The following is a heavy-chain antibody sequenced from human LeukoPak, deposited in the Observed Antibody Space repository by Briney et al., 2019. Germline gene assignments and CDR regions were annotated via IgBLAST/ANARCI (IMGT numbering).Heavy chain of an antibody. CDR1: GGSISSGGYY. CDR2: IYHSGST. Sequence: PSETLSLTCTVSGGSISSGGYYWSWIRQPPGKGLEWIGYIYHSGSTYYNPSLKSRVTISVDRSKNQFSLKLNSVTAADTAVYYCAKNGQSGFSFDPWGQGTLVTVSS. V-gene: IGHV4-30-2*01. CDR3: AKNGQSGFSFDP. D-gene: IGHD3-3*01. J-gene: IGHJ5*02.